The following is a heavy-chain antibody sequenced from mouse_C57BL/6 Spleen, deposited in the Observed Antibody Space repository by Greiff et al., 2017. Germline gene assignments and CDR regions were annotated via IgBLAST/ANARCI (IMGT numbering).Heavy chain of an antibody. CDR1: GYTFTSYG. Sequence: VKVVESGAELARPRASVKLSCKASGYTFTSYGISWVKQRTGQGLEWIGEIYPRSGNTYYNEKFKGKATLTADKSSSTAYMELRSLTSEDSAVYFCARDDYYGSSLAWFAYWGQGTLVTVSA. V-gene: IGHV1-81*01. D-gene: IGHD1-1*01. CDR2: IYPRSGNT. CDR3: ARDDYYGSSLAWFAY. J-gene: IGHJ3*01.